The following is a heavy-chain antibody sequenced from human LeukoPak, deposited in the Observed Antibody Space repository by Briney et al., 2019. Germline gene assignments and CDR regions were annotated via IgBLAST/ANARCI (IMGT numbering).Heavy chain of an antibody. CDR3: ARWGPNAFDI. CDR2: IYYSGST. D-gene: IGHD3-16*01. Sequence: SETLSLTCTVSGGPISSYYWSWIRQPPGKGLEWIGYIYYSGSTKYNPSLKSRVTISVDTPKNQFSLKLNSVTAADTAVYYCARWGPNAFDIWGQGTMVTVSS. CDR1: GGPISSYY. V-gene: IGHV4-59*01. J-gene: IGHJ3*02.